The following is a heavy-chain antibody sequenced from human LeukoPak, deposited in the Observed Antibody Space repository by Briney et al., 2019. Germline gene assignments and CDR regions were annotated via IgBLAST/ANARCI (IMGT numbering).Heavy chain of an antibody. CDR2: IKQDGSEK. D-gene: IGHD3-22*01. Sequence: GGSLRLSCAASGFTFNSYWMSWVRQAPGKGLEWVANIKQDGSEKYYVDSVKGRFTISRDNAKNSLYLQMNSLRAEDTAVYYCARAPPFSYYYDSSGYPGYFDYWGQGTLVTVSS. V-gene: IGHV3-7*03. CDR1: GFTFNSYW. J-gene: IGHJ4*02. CDR3: ARAPPFSYYYDSSGYPGYFDY.